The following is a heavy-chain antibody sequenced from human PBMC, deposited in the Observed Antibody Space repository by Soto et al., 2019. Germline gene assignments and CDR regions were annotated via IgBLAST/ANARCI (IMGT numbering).Heavy chain of an antibody. Sequence: SETLSLTCTVSGGSISSGGYYWSWIRQHPGKGLEWIGYIYYSGSTYYNPSLKSRVTISVDTSKNQFSLKLSSVTAADTAVYYCARLYFSDSSGYYHYFDDWGQGTLVTAPQ. CDR1: GGSISSGGYY. CDR3: ARLYFSDSSGYYHYFDD. CDR2: IYYSGST. J-gene: IGHJ4*02. V-gene: IGHV4-31*03. D-gene: IGHD3-22*01.